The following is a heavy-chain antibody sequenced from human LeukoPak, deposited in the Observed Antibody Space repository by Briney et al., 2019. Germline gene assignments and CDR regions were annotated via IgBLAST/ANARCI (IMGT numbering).Heavy chain of an antibody. CDR3: ARGDTSAWDFDS. CDR2: ISRGSETI. V-gene: IGHV3-48*01. J-gene: IGHJ4*02. CDR1: GFTFSDRA. D-gene: IGHD3-22*01. Sequence: GGSLRLSCAASGFTFSDRAMNWVRQAPGKGLEWASYISRGSETIYYADSVKGRFTISRDNAKNSLYLQMNSLRVDDTAVYYCARGDTSAWDFDSWGQGILVTVSS.